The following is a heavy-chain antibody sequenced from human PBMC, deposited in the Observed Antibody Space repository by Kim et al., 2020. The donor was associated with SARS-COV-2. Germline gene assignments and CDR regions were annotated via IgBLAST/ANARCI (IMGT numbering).Heavy chain of an antibody. Sequence: SETLSLTCAVYGGSFSGYYWSWIRQPPGKGLEWIGEINHSGSTNYNPSLKSRVTISVDTSKNQFSLKLSSVTAADTAVYYCARGRRWLQLLRRYYYYYGMDVWGQGTTVTVSS. J-gene: IGHJ6*02. D-gene: IGHD5-12*01. CDR3: ARGRRWLQLLRRYYYYYGMDV. CDR1: GGSFSGYY. V-gene: IGHV4-34*01. CDR2: INHSGST.